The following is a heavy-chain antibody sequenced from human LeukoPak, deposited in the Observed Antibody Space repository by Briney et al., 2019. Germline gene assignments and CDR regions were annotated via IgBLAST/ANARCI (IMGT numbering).Heavy chain of an antibody. Sequence: PSETLSLTCAVSGGSISSGGYYWSWIRQHPGKGLEWIGYIYYSGSTYYNPSLKSRVTISVDTSKNQFPLKLSSVTAADTAVYYCASIAAAGTNWGQGTLVTVSS. J-gene: IGHJ4*02. CDR1: GGSISSGGYY. D-gene: IGHD6-13*01. V-gene: IGHV4-31*11. CDR3: ASIAAAGTN. CDR2: IYYSGST.